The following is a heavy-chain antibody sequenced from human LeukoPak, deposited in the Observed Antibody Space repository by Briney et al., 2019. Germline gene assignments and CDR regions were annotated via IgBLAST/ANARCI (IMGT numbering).Heavy chain of an antibody. CDR1: GGSFSGYY. Sequence: TSETLSLTCAVYGGSFSGYYWSWIRQPPGKGLEWIGEINHSGSTNYNPSLKSRVTISVDTSKNQFSLKLSSVTAADTAVYYCATRTIVVVTQGWFDPWGQGTLVTVSS. CDR3: ATRTIVVVTQGWFDP. CDR2: INHSGST. D-gene: IGHD3-22*01. J-gene: IGHJ5*02. V-gene: IGHV4-34*01.